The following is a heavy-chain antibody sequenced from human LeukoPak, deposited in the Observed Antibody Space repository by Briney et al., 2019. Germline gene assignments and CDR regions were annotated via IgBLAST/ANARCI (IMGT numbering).Heavy chain of an antibody. CDR2: INHSGST. D-gene: IGHD3-22*01. CDR3: ARPPYYYYDSSGYFSL. CDR1: VGSFSGYY. V-gene: IGHV4-34*01. J-gene: IGHJ4*02. Sequence: SETLSLTCAVYVGSFSGYYWSWIRQIPGKGLEWMGEINHSGSTSYNPSLKSRVTVSVLTSKDQFSLKLTSVSAADTAVYYCARPPYYYYDSSGYFSLWGQGTLVTVSS.